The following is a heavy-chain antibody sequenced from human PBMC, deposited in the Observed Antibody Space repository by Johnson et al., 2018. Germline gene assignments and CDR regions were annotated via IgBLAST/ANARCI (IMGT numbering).Heavy chain of an antibody. CDR3: AKYLAPHYDFWGGYGNYGMDG. V-gene: IGHV3-30*18. CDR2: ISYDGSNK. CDR1: GFTFSSYG. D-gene: IGHD3-3*01. Sequence: QVQLVQSGGGVVQPGRSLRLSCAASGFTFSSYGMHWVRQAPGKGLEGVAVISYDGSNKYYADSVKGRFTISRDNSKNTLYLQMNSLRAEDTAVYYCAKYLAPHYDFWGGYGNYGMDGWGQGTTVTVSS. J-gene: IGHJ6*02.